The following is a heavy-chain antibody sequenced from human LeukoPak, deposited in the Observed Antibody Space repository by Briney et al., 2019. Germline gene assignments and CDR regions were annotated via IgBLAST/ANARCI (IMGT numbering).Heavy chain of an antibody. V-gene: IGHV3-20*04. D-gene: IGHD3-3*01. CDR3: ARDLCYDFWSGCLPFDY. CDR1: GFTFDDYG. Sequence: GGSLRLSCAASGFTFDDYGMSWVRQAPGKGLEWVSGINWNGGSTGYADSVKGRFTISRDNGKNSLYLQMNSLRAEDTAVYYCARDLCYDFWSGCLPFDYWGQGTLVTVSS. J-gene: IGHJ4*02. CDR2: INWNGGST.